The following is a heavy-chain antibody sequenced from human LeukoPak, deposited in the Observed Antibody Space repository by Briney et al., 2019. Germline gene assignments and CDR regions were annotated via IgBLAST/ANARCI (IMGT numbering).Heavy chain of an antibody. V-gene: IGHV4-39*02. D-gene: IGHD3-3*01. CDR1: GGSISSSSYY. J-gene: IGHJ6*02. CDR3: ARDFWSGYLPQYYYGMDV. CDR2: IYYSGST. Sequence: PSETLSLTCTVSGGSISSSSYYWGWIRQPPGKGLEWIGSIYYSGSTDYNPSLKSRVTISVDTFKNQFSLKLSSVTAADTAVYYCARDFWSGYLPQYYYGMDVWGQGTTVTVSS.